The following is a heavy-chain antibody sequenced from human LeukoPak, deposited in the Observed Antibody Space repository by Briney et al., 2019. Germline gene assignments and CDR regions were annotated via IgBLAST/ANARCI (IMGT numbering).Heavy chain of an antibody. Sequence: GGSLRLSCTASGFSFSSFAMTWVRQAPGKGLEWVSTIRSNGATAYNADSVKGRFTISRDNSKNTVYLQMNSLRVEDTAIYYCARGQEFDDGVFDSWGQGTLVTVSS. V-gene: IGHV3-23*01. CDR1: GFSFSSFA. J-gene: IGHJ4*02. D-gene: IGHD1-1*01. CDR2: IRSNGATA. CDR3: ARGQEFDDGVFDS.